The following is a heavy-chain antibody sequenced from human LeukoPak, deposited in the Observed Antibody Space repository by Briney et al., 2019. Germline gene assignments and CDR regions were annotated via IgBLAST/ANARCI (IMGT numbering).Heavy chain of an antibody. CDR2: MNPNSGNT. CDR3: ARGLRDSSGREYFQH. J-gene: IGHJ1*01. D-gene: IGHD3-22*01. V-gene: IGHV1-8*01. CDR1: GYTFTSYD. Sequence: GASVKVSCKASGYTFTSYDISWVRQAPGQGLEWMGWMNPNSGNTGYAQKFKGRVTMTGNTSINTAYMELSSLRSEDTAVYYCARGLRDSSGREYFQHWGQGTLVTVSS.